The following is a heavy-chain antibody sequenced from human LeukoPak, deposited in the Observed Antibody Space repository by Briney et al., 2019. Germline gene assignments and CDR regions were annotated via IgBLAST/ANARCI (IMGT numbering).Heavy chain of an antibody. V-gene: IGHV1-8*03. CDR3: ARGRTVYAHFDY. D-gene: IGHD2-8*01. CDR1: GYTFTSYD. Sequence: ASVKLSCKASGYTFTSYDINWVRQATGQGLEWMGWMNPNSGNTGYAQKFQGRVTITRNTSISTAYMELSSLRSEDTAVYYCARGRTVYAHFDYWGQGTLVTVSS. CDR2: MNPNSGNT. J-gene: IGHJ4*02.